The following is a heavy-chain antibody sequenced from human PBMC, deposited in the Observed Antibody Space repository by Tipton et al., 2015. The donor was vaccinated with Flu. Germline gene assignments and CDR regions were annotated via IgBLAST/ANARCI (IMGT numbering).Heavy chain of an antibody. Sequence: TLSLTCTVSGGSISTGGYYWIWIRQHPGKGLEWIAYTSYSGSTFYNPPLKSRVTTSLDTSKNQFSLKVSSVTAADTAVFYCVAHCSGGRCSHAFDIWGQGTMVTVSS. D-gene: IGHD2-15*01. CDR3: VAHCSGGRCSHAFDI. CDR1: GGSISTGGYY. J-gene: IGHJ3*02. V-gene: IGHV4-31*03. CDR2: TSYSGST.